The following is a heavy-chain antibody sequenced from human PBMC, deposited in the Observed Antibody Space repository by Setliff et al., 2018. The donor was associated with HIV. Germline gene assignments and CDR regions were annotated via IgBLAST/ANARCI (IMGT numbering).Heavy chain of an antibody. CDR1: GGTFSSYP. CDR3: ARDGTRLLAAMDV. J-gene: IGHJ6*03. V-gene: IGHV1-69*13. CDR2: IIPIFGTT. Sequence: SVKVSCKASGGTFSSYPISWVRQAPGQGLEWMGGIIPIFGTTHYAQKFQGRVTVTADESTSTAYMQLSSLRSDDTAVYYCARDGTRLLAAMDVWGKGTTVTVSS.